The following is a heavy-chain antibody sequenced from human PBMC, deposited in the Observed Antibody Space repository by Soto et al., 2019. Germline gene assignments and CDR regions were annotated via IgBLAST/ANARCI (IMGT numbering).Heavy chain of an antibody. Sequence: ESGGGLVQPGGPMSLSSAASRFTVSKYWMSWIRQAPGKGPEWVANISQAGSEKFYVGSVKGRFTISRDNAENSLFLQMNSLRADDTAVYYCARDQGYLDYWGQGAPVTVSS. V-gene: IGHV3-7*01. CDR1: RFTVSKYW. CDR3: ARDQGYLDY. CDR2: ISQAGSEK. J-gene: IGHJ4*02. D-gene: IGHD3-16*02.